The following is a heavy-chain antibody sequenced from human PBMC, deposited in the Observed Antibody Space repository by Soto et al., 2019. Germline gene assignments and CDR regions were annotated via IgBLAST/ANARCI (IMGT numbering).Heavy chain of an antibody. J-gene: IGHJ4*02. CDR2: IVPNVGTV. D-gene: IGHD3-3*01. V-gene: IGHV1-69*06. CDR1: GGTFSSFINYA. CDR3: ARRDTSGFLRYFDN. Sequence: SVKVSCKSSGGTFSSFINYAIKWVRQAPGQGLEWMGGIVPNVGTVNYAQKFRGKVTITADKSTGTAYMELSSLRSEDTALYYCARRDTSGFLRYFDNWGQGTQVTVSS.